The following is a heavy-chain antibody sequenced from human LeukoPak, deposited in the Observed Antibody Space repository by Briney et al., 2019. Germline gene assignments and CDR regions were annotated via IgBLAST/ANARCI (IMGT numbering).Heavy chain of an antibody. CDR1: GFTFNSYA. D-gene: IGHD6-13*01. J-gene: IGHJ6*02. V-gene: IGHV3-23*01. Sequence: GGSLRLSCTVSGFTFNSYAMSWVRQAPGKGLEWVSSISGNGDDTYHADSVKGRFTVSRDNSKSTLYLQMNSLRAEDTAVFYCARTIAQYTISWLYYSYGMDVWGQGTTVTVSS. CDR2: ISGNGDDT. CDR3: ARTIAQYTISWLYYSYGMDV.